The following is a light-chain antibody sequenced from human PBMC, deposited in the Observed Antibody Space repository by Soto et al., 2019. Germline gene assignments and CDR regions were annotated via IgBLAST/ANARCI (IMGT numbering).Light chain of an antibody. J-gene: IGKJ4*01. CDR3: QQRRDWPLT. CDR1: QRVSSY. V-gene: IGKV3-11*01. CDR2: DAS. Sequence: EIVVTQSPATLSLSPGERATLSCRASQRVSSYLAWYQQKPGQAPRLLISDASIRATGIRARFSCSGSGTGFTLTVSSLEPEDFAVYYCQQRRDWPLTFGGGTKVEI.